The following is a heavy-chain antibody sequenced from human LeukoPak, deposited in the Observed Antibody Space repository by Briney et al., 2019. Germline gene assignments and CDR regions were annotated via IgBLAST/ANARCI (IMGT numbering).Heavy chain of an antibody. J-gene: IGHJ6*02. CDR1: GFTFSSYE. V-gene: IGHV3-48*03. CDR2: ISSSGGTI. Sequence: PGGSLRLSCAASGFTFSSYEMNWVRQTPGKGLEWFSYISSSGGTIYYADSVKGRFTISRDNAKNSLYLQMNSLRAEDTAVYYCARGSAYYYYVMTSGAKGPRSPSP. CDR3: ARGSAYYYYVMTS.